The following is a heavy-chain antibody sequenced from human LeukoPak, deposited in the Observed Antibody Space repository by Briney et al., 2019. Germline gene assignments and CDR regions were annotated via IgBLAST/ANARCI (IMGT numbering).Heavy chain of an antibody. Sequence: GGSLRLSCAASGFTVSSNYMSWVRQAPGKGLEWVSVIYSGGNTYYADSVKGRFTNSRDNSKNTLYLQMNSLRAEDTAVYYCARDGGDGYNFPFDYWGQGTLVTVSS. CDR1: GFTVSSNY. D-gene: IGHD5-24*01. CDR3: ARDGGDGYNFPFDY. J-gene: IGHJ4*02. V-gene: IGHV3-66*01. CDR2: IYSGGNT.